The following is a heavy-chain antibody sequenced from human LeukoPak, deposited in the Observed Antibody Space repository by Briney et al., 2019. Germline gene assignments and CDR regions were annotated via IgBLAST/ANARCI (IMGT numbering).Heavy chain of an antibody. Sequence: SETLSLTCTVSGGSISSYYWSWIRQPPGKGLEWIGYIYYSGNTNYNPSLKSRVTISVDTSKNQFSLKLSSVTAADTAVYYCARSDYVDAFDIWGQGTMVTVSS. CDR1: GGSISSYY. J-gene: IGHJ3*02. CDR3: ARSDYVDAFDI. D-gene: IGHD4-17*01. CDR2: IYYSGNT. V-gene: IGHV4-59*01.